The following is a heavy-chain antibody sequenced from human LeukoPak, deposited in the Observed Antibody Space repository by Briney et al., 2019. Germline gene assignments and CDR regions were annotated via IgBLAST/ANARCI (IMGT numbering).Heavy chain of an antibody. CDR2: ISSSRTYT. D-gene: IGHD1-26*01. V-gene: IGHV3-21*04. Sequence: GGSLRLSCAASGFTFSSFSMNWVRQAPGKGLEWVSSISSSRTYTYYADSVKGRFSISRDNAKSSLYLQMNSLRAGDTAVYYCAKDPIFSGSYGVFDYWGLGTLVTVSS. CDR1: GFTFSSFS. J-gene: IGHJ4*02. CDR3: AKDPIFSGSYGVFDY.